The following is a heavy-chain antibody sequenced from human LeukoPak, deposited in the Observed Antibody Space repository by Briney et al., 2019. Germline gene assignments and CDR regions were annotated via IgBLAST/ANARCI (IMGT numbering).Heavy chain of an antibody. V-gene: IGHV3-23*01. J-gene: IGHJ5*02. CDR2: ISGSGGST. CDR1: GFTFTSYA. Sequence: PGGSLRLSCAASGFTFTSYAMSWVRQAPGKGLEWVSGISGSGGSTYYADSVRGRFTISRDNSKNTLYLQMNSLRAEDTAVYYCAKGSGGYYYGSGSYYYNWFDPWGQGTLVTVSS. D-gene: IGHD3-10*01. CDR3: AKGSGGYYYGSGSYYYNWFDP.